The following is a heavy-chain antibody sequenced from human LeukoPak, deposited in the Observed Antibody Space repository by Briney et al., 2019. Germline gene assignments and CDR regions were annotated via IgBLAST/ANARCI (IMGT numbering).Heavy chain of an antibody. CDR2: ISSSSSYT. D-gene: IGHD6-19*01. Sequence: PGGPLRLSCAASGFTFSDYYMSWIRQAPGKGLEWVSYISSSSSYTNYADSVKGRFTISRDNAKNSLYLQMNSLRAEDTAVYYCARDRSSGWYVWDYWGQGALVTVSS. CDR3: ARDRSSGWYVWDY. V-gene: IGHV3-11*05. J-gene: IGHJ4*02. CDR1: GFTFSDYY.